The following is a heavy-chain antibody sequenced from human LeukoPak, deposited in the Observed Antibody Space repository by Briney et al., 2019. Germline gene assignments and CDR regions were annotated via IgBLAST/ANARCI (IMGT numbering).Heavy chain of an antibody. Sequence: GGSLRLSCAASGFTFSSYGMHWVRQAPGKGLEWVAVISYDGSNKYYADSVKGRFTISRDNSKNTLYLQMNSLRAEDTAVYYCARASDWGYFDYWGQGTLVTVSS. CDR2: ISYDGSNK. D-gene: IGHD7-27*01. CDR3: ARASDWGYFDY. CDR1: GFTFSSYG. V-gene: IGHV3-30*03. J-gene: IGHJ4*02.